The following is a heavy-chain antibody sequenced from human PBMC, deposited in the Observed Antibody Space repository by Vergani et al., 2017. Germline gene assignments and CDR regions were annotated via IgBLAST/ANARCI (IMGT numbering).Heavy chain of an antibody. D-gene: IGHD5-18*01. Sequence: QVQLQESGPGLVKPSETLPLTCTVSGDSISSYYWSWIRQPPGKGLEWIGYIYYSGSTDYNPSLKSRVTISVDTSKNQFSLRLSSVTAADTAVYYCARDRGDTAMPDYFDYWGQGTLVTVSS. CDR1: GDSISSYY. CDR3: ARDRGDTAMPDYFDY. J-gene: IGHJ4*02. V-gene: IGHV4-59*01. CDR2: IYYSGST.